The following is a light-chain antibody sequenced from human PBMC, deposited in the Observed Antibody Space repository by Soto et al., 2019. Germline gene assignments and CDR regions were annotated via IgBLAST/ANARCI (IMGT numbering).Light chain of an antibody. CDR1: SSDVGGYNY. CDR3: CSYAGSYV. Sequence: QSALTQPRSVSGSPGQSVTISCTGTSSDVGGYNYVSWYQQHPGKAPKLMIYDVSKRPSGVPDRFSGSKSGNPASLTISGRQAEDEADYYCCSYAGSYVFGTGTKLTVL. J-gene: IGLJ1*01. CDR2: DVS. V-gene: IGLV2-11*01.